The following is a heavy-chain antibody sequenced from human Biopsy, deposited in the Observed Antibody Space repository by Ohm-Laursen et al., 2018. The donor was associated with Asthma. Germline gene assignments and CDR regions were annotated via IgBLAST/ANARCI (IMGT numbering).Heavy chain of an antibody. V-gene: IGHV1-69*13. CDR3: ARKAGSCISRTCYSLDF. CDR1: GGTFNTYV. D-gene: IGHD2-2*01. CDR2: INSVFGTT. Sequence: SVKVSCKSLGGTFNTYVIGWVRQAPGQGIEWMGGINSVFGTTTYPQKFQDRATITADDSTSSVYMESSSLRSEDTAVYYCARKAGSCISRTCYSLDFWGQGTLVTVSS. J-gene: IGHJ4*02.